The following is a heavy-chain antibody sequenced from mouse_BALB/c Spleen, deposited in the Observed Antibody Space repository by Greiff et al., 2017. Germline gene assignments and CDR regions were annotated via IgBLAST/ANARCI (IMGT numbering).Heavy chain of an antibody. D-gene: IGHD2-14*01. CDR3: AREGNYRYDGFAY. Sequence: EVKLVESGGGLVQPGGSRKLSCAASGFTFSSFGMHWVRQAPEKGLEWVAYISSGSSTIYYADTVKGRFTISRDNPKNTLFLQMTSLRSEDTAMYYCAREGNYRYDGFAYWGQGTLVTVSA. CDR1: GFTFSSFG. V-gene: IGHV5-17*02. J-gene: IGHJ3*01. CDR2: ISSGSSTI.